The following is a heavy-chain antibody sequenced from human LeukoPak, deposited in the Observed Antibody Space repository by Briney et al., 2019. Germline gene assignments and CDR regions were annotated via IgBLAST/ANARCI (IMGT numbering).Heavy chain of an antibody. CDR2: INPNSGGT. J-gene: IGHJ4*02. D-gene: IGHD5-12*01. V-gene: IGHV1-2*02. Sequence: ASVKVSCKASGYTFTSYAMNWVRQAPGQGLEWMGWINPNSGGTNYAQKFQGRVTMTRDTSISTAYMELSRLRSDDTAVYYCARVEYSGYDFGIDYWGQGTLVTVSS. CDR3: ARVEYSGYDFGIDY. CDR1: GYTFTSYA.